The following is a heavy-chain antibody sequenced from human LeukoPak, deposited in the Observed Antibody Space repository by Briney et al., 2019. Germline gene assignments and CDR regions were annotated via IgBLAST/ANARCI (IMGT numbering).Heavy chain of an antibody. CDR1: GYSFSNYW. V-gene: IGHV5-51*01. Sequence: GESLKISCKGFGYSFSNYWIGWVRQMPGKGLEWMGIIYLGDSDTRYSPSFQGQVTISADKSINTAYLQWSSLKASDTATYYCTRRLAAAVFDPWGQGTLVTVSS. CDR2: IYLGDSDT. D-gene: IGHD6-13*01. J-gene: IGHJ5*02. CDR3: TRRLAAAVFDP.